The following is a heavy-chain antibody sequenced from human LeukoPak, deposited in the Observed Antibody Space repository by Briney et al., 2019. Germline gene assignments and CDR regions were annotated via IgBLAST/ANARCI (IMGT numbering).Heavy chain of an antibody. CDR1: GFTFSSYG. CDR3: CCITMVRGVIDAFDI. D-gene: IGHD3-10*01. V-gene: IGHV3-30*02. CDR2: IRYDGSNK. Sequence: AGGSLRLSCAASGFTFSSYGMHWVRQAPGKGLEWVAFIRYDGSNKYYADSVKGRFTISRDNSKNTLYLQMNSLRAEDTAVYYCCCITMVRGVIDAFDIWGQGTMVTVSS. J-gene: IGHJ3*02.